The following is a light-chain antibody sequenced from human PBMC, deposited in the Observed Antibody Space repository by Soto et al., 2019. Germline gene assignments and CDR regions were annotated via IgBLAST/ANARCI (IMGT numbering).Light chain of an antibody. CDR2: AAS. CDR3: QQFNSYPIT. CDR1: QGISSN. Sequence: DIQFTQSPSFLAASVGDRVTITCRASQGISSNLAWYQQKPGKAPKLLIYAASTLQSGVPSRFSGSGSGTEFTLTISSLQPEDFATYYCQQFNSYPITFGHGTRLEIK. J-gene: IGKJ5*01. V-gene: IGKV1-9*01.